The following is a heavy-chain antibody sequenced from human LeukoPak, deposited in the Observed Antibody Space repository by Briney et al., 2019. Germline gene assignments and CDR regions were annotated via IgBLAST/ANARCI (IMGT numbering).Heavy chain of an antibody. J-gene: IGHJ6*02. V-gene: IGHV1-2*02. CDR1: GYTFIAYS. CDR2: INPNSGGT. CDR3: ARMVDWKDARKKGMDV. D-gene: IGHD1-1*01. Sequence: ASVKVSCQASGYTFIAYSIYWVRQAPAQGLEWMEWINPNSGGTNFVQKFQGRVTMTRDTTISTAYMELSSLTSDNTAVYYCARMVDWKDARKKGMDVWGQGTTVTV.